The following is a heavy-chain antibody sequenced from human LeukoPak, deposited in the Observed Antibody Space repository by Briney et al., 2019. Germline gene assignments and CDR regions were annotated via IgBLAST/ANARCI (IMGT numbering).Heavy chain of an antibody. Sequence: GGSPRLSCTASGFSFTSYGMHWVRQGPGKGLEWVAVVRYDGSDEHYADSVKGRFTISRDNSKTTLYLQMNNLREEDTAVYYCARPNCGGECYFSGYGMDVWGQGTTVTVSS. CDR1: GFSFTSYG. D-gene: IGHD2-21*01. V-gene: IGHV3-30*04. J-gene: IGHJ6*02. CDR3: ARPNCGGECYFSGYGMDV. CDR2: VRYDGSDE.